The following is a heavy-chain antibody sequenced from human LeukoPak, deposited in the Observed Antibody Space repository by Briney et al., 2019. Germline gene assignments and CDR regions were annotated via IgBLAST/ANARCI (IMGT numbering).Heavy chain of an antibody. CDR1: GGSFSGYY. J-gene: IGHJ6*03. D-gene: IGHD3-3*01. Sequence: SETLSLTFAVYGGSFSGYYWSWIRQPPGKGLEWIGEINHSGSTNYNPSLKSRVTISVDTSKNQFSLKLSSVTAADTAVYYCAREVGYDFWSGYYTLPDGYYYYYMDVWGKGTTVTVSS. CDR2: INHSGST. V-gene: IGHV4-34*01. CDR3: AREVGYDFWSGYYTLPDGYYYYYMDV.